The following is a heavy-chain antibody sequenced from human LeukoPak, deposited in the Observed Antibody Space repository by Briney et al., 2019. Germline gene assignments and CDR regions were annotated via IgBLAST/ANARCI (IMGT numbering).Heavy chain of an antibody. CDR1: GGSISSSRYY. V-gene: IGHV4-39*07. J-gene: IGHJ3*02. CDR3: VRTRLSDHIVPAAERADDACDM. Sequence: PQTLSLTSTVAGGSISSSRYYWGWIRQPPWKGLEWIGRIHYSGSTYYIPSLKSRVTVSVDTSENQFSLKLSSVAAADTAVYFCVRTRLSDHIVPAAERADDACDMWGQGTMVTVSS. D-gene: IGHD2-2*01. CDR2: IHYSGST.